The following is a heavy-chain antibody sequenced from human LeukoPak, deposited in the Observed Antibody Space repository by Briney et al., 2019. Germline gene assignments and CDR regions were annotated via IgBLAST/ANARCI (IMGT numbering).Heavy chain of an antibody. V-gene: IGHV1-2*02. Sequence: ASVKVSCKTSGGTFRSYAISWVRQAPGQGLEWMGWINPNSGGTNYAQKFQGRVTMTRDTSISTAYMELSRLRSDDTAVYYCAMRRGYCSGGSCYSYAFDIWGQGTMVTVSS. CDR1: GGTFRSYA. J-gene: IGHJ3*02. CDR2: INPNSGGT. D-gene: IGHD2-15*01. CDR3: AMRRGYCSGGSCYSYAFDI.